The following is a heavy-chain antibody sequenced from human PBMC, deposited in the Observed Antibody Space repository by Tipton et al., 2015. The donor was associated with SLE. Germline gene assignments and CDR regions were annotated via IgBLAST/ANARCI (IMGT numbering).Heavy chain of an antibody. CDR2: IYYSGST. CDR3: ARTTEYFDP. Sequence: TLSLTCTVSGGSISSKTYYWGWIRQPPGKGLEWIGSIYYSGSTYYNPSLKSRVTISLDTSKNQFSLRLSSVTAADTAGYYCARTTEYFDPWGQGTLVTVSS. J-gene: IGHJ5*02. D-gene: IGHD1-1*01. CDR1: GGSISSKTYY. V-gene: IGHV4-39*07.